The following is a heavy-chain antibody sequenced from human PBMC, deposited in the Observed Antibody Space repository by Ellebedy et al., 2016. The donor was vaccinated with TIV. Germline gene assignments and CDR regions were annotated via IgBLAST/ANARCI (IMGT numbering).Heavy chain of an antibody. Sequence: GGSLRLSCAASGFIFSNSGMNWVRQAPGKGLEWVAFIRYDGSKKSYVDSVKGRFTISRDNSKNTLYLQMNSLKTEDTAVYYCAKVGMSFFDYWGLGTQVTVSS. J-gene: IGHJ4*02. V-gene: IGHV3-30*02. CDR2: IRYDGSKK. CDR1: GFIFSNSG. CDR3: AKVGMSFFDY. D-gene: IGHD3-10*01.